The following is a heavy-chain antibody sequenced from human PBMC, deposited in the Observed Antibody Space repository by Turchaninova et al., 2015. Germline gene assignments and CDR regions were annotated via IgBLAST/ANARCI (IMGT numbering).Heavy chain of an antibody. Sequence: QVQLQELGPGLVKPSETLSLTCAVSGYSFSSGYYWGWIRQPPGTGLEWIGGISNNGATSYNPSLKSRVTISVDTSKNQVSLKLSAVTAADTAGYYCAREGQYGSSSEVGWFDPWGQGTLVTVSS. CDR2: ISNNGAT. J-gene: IGHJ5*02. CDR3: AREGQYGSSSEVGWFDP. V-gene: IGHV4-38-2*01. CDR1: GYSFSSGYY. D-gene: IGHD6-6*01.